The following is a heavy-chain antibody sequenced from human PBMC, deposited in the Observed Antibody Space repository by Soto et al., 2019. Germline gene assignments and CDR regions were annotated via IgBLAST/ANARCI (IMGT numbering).Heavy chain of an antibody. CDR2: TIPIFGTT. Sequence: QVQPVQSGAEVKKPGSSVKVSCKASGATLRSYGISWVRQAPGQGLGWMGGTIPIFGTTNYAQNFHGRITITGDESTSTTYMEMSSVRPDDTAAYCCAMSITVTTEYYSIYWGQGTLVTVSS. V-gene: IGHV1-69*01. CDR3: AMSITVTTEYYSIY. J-gene: IGHJ4*02. CDR1: GATLRSYG. D-gene: IGHD4-17*01.